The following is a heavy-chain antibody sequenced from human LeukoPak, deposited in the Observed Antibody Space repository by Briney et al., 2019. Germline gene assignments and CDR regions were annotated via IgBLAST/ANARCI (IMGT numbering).Heavy chain of an antibody. CDR2: IYSGGST. Sequence: GGSLRLSCAASGFTVSSNYMSWVRQAPGKGLEWVSVIYSGGSTYYAGTVKGRFTISRDNSKNTLYLQMNSLRAEDTAVYYCAREIGGALHYFDYWGQGTLVTVSS. J-gene: IGHJ4*02. CDR3: AREIGGALHYFDY. V-gene: IGHV3-53*01. CDR1: GFTVSSNY. D-gene: IGHD1-26*01.